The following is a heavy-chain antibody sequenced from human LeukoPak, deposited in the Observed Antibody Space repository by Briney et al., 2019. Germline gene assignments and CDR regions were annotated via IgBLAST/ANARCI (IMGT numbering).Heavy chain of an antibody. CDR3: ARSGSSGWYVGSLDY. J-gene: IGHJ4*02. Sequence: SVKVSCKASGGTFISYAISWVRQAPGQGLEWMGGIIPIFGTANYAQKFQGRVTITADESTSTAYMELRSLTSDDTAVYYCARSGSSGWYVGSLDYWGQGTLVTVSS. V-gene: IGHV1-69*13. CDR1: GGTFISYA. D-gene: IGHD6-19*01. CDR2: IIPIFGTA.